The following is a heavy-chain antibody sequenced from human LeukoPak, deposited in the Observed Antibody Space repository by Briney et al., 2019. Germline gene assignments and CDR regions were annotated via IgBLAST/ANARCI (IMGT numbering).Heavy chain of an antibody. Sequence: GGSLRLSCAASGFTFRSCAMHRVRQAPGKGLEWVAEISYDGSNKYYVDSVKGRFSISRDNSKNTLYLQMNSLRAEDTAVYYCASSYGYFNYHYGMDVWGQGTTVSVSS. D-gene: IGHD5-18*01. CDR3: ASSYGYFNYHYGMDV. CDR1: GFTFRSCA. V-gene: IGHV3-30*04. CDR2: ISYDGSNK. J-gene: IGHJ6*02.